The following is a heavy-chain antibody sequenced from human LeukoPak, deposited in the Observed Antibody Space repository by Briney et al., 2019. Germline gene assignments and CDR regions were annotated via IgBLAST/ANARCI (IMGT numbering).Heavy chain of an antibody. CDR3: ATAGVAPGDY. Sequence: GGSLRLSCAASGLTFRNYAMHWVRQAPGKGLEWVAVISYDGNDKYYADSVKGRFTISRDDSKDTLHLQMNSLRPDDTAVYYCATAGVAPGDYWGQGTLVTVSS. J-gene: IGHJ4*02. CDR1: GLTFRNYA. D-gene: IGHD3-3*01. CDR2: ISYDGNDK. V-gene: IGHV3-30*14.